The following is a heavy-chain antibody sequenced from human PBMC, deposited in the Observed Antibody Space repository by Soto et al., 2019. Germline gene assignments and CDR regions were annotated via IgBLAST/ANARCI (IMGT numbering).Heavy chain of an antibody. CDR1: GFSLSTSGVG. J-gene: IGHJ4*02. CDR3: AHRLRGRHCSGGSCYGGGGFDY. D-gene: IGHD2-15*01. V-gene: IGHV2-5*02. Sequence: QITLKESGPTLVNPTQTLTLTCTFSGFSLSTSGVGVGWIRQPPGKALEWLALIYWDDDKRYSPSLKSRLTITNDTAKNQVVLTITNMDPVDTATYYCAHRLRGRHCSGGSCYGGGGFDYWGQGTLVTVSS. CDR2: IYWDDDK.